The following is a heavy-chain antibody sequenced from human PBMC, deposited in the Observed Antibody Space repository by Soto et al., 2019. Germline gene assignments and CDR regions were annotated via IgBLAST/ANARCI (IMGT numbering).Heavy chain of an antibody. CDR3: ARGRRDGYNWDFDY. V-gene: IGHV1-69*12. D-gene: IGHD5-12*01. Sequence: QVQLVQSGAEVKKPGSSVKVSCKASGGTFSSYAISWVRQAPGQGLEWMGGIIPIFGTANYAQKFQGRVTITADESTSQAYMGLSSLGSEDTAVYYCARGRRDGYNWDFDYWGPGTLVTVSS. CDR2: IIPIFGTA. J-gene: IGHJ4*02. CDR1: GGTFSSYA.